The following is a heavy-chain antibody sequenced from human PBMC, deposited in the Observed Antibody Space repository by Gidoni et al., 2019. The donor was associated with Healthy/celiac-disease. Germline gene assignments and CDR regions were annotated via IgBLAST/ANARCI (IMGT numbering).Heavy chain of an antibody. V-gene: IGHV1-18*01. CDR3: ARVLAAQSPYYFDY. Sequence: QVQLVQSGAEVKKPGASVQVSCKASGYTFTSYGISWVRQAPGQGLAWVGWISAYNGNTNYAQKLQGRVTMTTDTSTSTAYMELRSLRSDDTAVYYCARVLAAQSPYYFDYWGQGTLVTVSS. CDR2: ISAYNGNT. J-gene: IGHJ4*02. D-gene: IGHD2-15*01. CDR1: GYTFTSYG.